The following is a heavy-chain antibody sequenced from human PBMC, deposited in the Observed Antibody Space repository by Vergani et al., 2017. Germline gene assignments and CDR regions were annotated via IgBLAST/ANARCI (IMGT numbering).Heavy chain of an antibody. CDR1: GFTVSSNY. D-gene: IGHD3-3*01. V-gene: IGHV3-53*01. CDR3: ARGPGGAFYDFWSGVANGFDP. Sequence: EVQLVESGGGLIQPGGSLRLSCAASGFTVSSNYMSWVRQAPGKGLECVSVIYSGGSTYYADSVKGRFTISRDNSKNTLYLQMNSLRAEDTAVYYCARGPGGAFYDFWSGVANGFDPWGQGTLVTVSS. CDR2: IYSGGST. J-gene: IGHJ5*02.